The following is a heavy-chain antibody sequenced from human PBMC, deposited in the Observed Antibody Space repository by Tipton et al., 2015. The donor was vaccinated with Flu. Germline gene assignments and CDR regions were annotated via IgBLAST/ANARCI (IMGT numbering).Heavy chain of an antibody. CDR3: ARDEGVVNYYFGMDV. CDR2: IYSGGST. J-gene: IGHJ6*01. CDR1: GFTVSSNY. V-gene: IGHV3-66*02. Sequence: QLVQSGGGLVQPGGSLRLSCAASGFTVSSNYMSWVRQAPGKGLEWVSVIYSGGSTYYADSVKGRFTISRDNSKNTLYLQMNSLRAEDTAVYYCARDEGVVNYYFGMDVWGQGTTVTVSS.